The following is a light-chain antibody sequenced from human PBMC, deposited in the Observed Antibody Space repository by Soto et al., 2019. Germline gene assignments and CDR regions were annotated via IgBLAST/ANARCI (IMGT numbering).Light chain of an antibody. Sequence: DIWVTQSPSSLSASVGDRVTIFWRPRQSVGTRLAWYQQKPGKAPKLLIYDASSLESGVPSRFSGSGSGTEVTLTISSLQNDDFATYYCQQYNSYSWTFGQGTKVDI. CDR3: QQYNSYSWT. CDR2: DAS. J-gene: IGKJ1*01. CDR1: QSVGTR. V-gene: IGKV1-5*02.